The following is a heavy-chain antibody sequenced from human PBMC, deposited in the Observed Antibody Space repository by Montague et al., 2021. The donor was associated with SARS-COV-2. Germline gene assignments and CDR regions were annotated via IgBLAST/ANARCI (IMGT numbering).Heavy chain of an antibody. D-gene: IGHD3-22*01. CDR3: AREMGDARIGYQPRGWFDP. Sequence: SETLSLTCTVSGGSITNYYCTWIRQPPPTGLERVWHIYYSGSTNFSPSFKGRGTMSIDASKNQYSLKLNSVTAADTAAYFCAREMGDARIGYQPRGWFDPWGQGTLVTVSS. V-gene: IGHV4-59*01. J-gene: IGHJ5*02. CDR1: GGSITNYY. CDR2: IYYSGST.